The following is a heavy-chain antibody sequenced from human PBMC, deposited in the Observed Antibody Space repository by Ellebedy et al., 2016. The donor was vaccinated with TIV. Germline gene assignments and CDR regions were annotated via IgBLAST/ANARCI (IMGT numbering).Heavy chain of an antibody. J-gene: IGHJ2*01. CDR3: ARDWGSAAYFDL. V-gene: IGHV4-4*07. D-gene: IGHD7-27*01. Sequence: SETLSLTXTVSGGSISSYYWSWIRQPAGKGLEWIGRIYTSGSTNYNPSLKSRVTMPVDTSKNQFSLKLSSVTAADTAVYYCARDWGSAAYFDLWGRGTLVTVSS. CDR1: GGSISSYY. CDR2: IYTSGST.